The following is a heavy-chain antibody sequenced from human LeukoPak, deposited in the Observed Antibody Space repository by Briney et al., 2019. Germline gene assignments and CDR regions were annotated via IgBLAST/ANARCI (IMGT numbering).Heavy chain of an antibody. CDR3: ARANLAVAGNFDY. V-gene: IGHV4-34*01. CDR1: GGSFSGYY. Sequence: SETLSLTCAVYGGSFSGYYWSWIRQPPGKGLEWIGEINHSGSTNYNPSLKSRVTISVDTSKNQFSLRLSSVTAADTAVYYCARANLAVAGNFDYWAQGTLVTVSS. CDR2: INHSGST. J-gene: IGHJ4*02. D-gene: IGHD6-19*01.